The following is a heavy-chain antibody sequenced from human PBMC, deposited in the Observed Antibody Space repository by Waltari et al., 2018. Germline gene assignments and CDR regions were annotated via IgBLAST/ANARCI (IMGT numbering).Heavy chain of an antibody. Sequence: QVQLQQLGAGLLKPSETLSLTCAVYGGPFSEYYWSWIRQSPGKGPEWMGEIDHGGITIYNPSLKSRVSMSIDTSKNQFSLNLTSVTAADTAVYFCARSAVGATRPIQYCYMDVWGQGTTVTVSS. D-gene: IGHD1-26*01. CDR2: IDHGGIT. CDR3: ARSAVGATRPIQYCYMDV. V-gene: IGHV4-34*02. CDR1: GGPFSEYY. J-gene: IGHJ6*02.